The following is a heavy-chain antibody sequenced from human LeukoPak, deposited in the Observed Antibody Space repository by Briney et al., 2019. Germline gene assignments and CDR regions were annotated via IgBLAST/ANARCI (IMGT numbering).Heavy chain of an antibody. V-gene: IGHV4-34*01. D-gene: IGHD6-19*01. CDR2: INHRGNT. Sequence: SETLSLTCAVSGGSFSGYYWSWIRQTPGKGLEWIGEINHRGNTIYNPSLKSRVSMSVDTSKNQFSLKLSSVTAADTAVYYCASPGPGSGWYTLGYWGQGTLVTVSS. CDR1: GGSFSGYY. CDR3: ASPGPGSGWYTLGY. J-gene: IGHJ4*02.